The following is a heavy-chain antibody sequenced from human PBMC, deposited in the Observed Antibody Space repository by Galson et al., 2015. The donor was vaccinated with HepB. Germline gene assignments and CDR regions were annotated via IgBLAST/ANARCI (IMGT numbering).Heavy chain of an antibody. D-gene: IGHD2-15*01. CDR1: GLSFSHYA. V-gene: IGHV3-23*01. Sequence: SLRLSCAGSGLSFSHYAMSWVRQAPGEGLEWIAAISGSGGWTYYADSAKDRFTISRDSSKSTLFLQVNSLGAEDTAIYYCAKGSGETWYHFDTWGQGTLVTVSS. CDR2: ISGSGGWT. CDR3: AKGSGETWYHFDT. J-gene: IGHJ4*02.